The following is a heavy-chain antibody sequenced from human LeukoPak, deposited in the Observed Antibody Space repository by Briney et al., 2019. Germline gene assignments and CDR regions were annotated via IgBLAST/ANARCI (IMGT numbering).Heavy chain of an antibody. D-gene: IGHD5-24*01. CDR1: GGSISSYY. J-gene: IGHJ3*02. V-gene: IGHV4-59*01. Sequence: PSETLSLTCTVSGGSISSYYWSWIRQPPGKGLEWIAYIYYSGSTNYTPSLKSRVTISLDTSKNQLFLKLSSMTAADTAIYYCARVGGYNDAFDIWGQGTMVTVSS. CDR3: ARVGGYNDAFDI. CDR2: IYYSGST.